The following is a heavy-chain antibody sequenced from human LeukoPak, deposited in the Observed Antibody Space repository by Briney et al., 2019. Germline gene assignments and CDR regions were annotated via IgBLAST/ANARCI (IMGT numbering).Heavy chain of an antibody. V-gene: IGHV3-23*01. CDR2: ISAGGST. CDR3: ARRPSAGYGFDI. Sequence: GGSLRLSCAASEFTFNVYGMNWVRQAPGKGLEWVSTISAGGSTYYADSVKGRFTISRDSSKSTLYLHMNSLRAEDTAIYYCARRPSAGYGFDIRGQGTMVTVSS. D-gene: IGHD6-13*01. CDR1: EFTFNVYG. J-gene: IGHJ3*02.